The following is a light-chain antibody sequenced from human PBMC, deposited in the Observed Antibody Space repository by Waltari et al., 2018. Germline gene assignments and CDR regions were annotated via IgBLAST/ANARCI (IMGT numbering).Light chain of an antibody. CDR1: QSVSSD. CDR2: GAS. V-gene: IGKV3-15*01. CDR3: QQYNNWPLT. Sequence: ETVMTQSPPTLSVSPGERATLPCRASQSVSSDLAGYQQKPGQAPRLLIYGASTRATGIPGRFSGSGSGTEFTLTISSLQSEDFAVYYCQQYNNWPLTFGGGTKVEI. J-gene: IGKJ4*01.